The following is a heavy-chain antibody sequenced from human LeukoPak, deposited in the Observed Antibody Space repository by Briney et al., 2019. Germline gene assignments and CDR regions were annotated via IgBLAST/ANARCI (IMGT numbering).Heavy chain of an antibody. J-gene: IGHJ4*02. D-gene: IGHD3-9*01. V-gene: IGHV1-2*02. CDR2: INPNSGGT. CDR1: GYTFTPYS. CDR3: ARGRSYDILTGYLFDH. Sequence: GASVKVSCTASGYTFTPYSMHWVRHAPGQVLEWMGWINPNSGGTNYAQKFQGRVTVTRDTSINTAYIELSRLTSDDTAVYYCARGRSYDILTGYLFDHWGQGTLVTVSS.